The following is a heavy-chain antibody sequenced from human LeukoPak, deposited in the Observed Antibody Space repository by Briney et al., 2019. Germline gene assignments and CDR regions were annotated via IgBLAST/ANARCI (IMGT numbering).Heavy chain of an antibody. D-gene: IGHD6-13*01. CDR2: IIGSGSST. J-gene: IGHJ4*02. CDR3: AKDRAQQLVLDF. V-gene: IGHV3-23*01. Sequence: PGGSLRLSCAASGFTFSSYAMSWVREAPGKGLVWVSAIIGSGSSTYYADSVKGRFTISRDNSKNTLFLQMNSLRAEDTAVYYCAKDRAQQLVLDFWGQGTLVTVSS. CDR1: GFTFSSYA.